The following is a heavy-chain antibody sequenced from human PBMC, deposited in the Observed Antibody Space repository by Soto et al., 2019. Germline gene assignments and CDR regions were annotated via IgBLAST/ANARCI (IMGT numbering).Heavy chain of an antibody. Sequence: SETLSLTCAVSCGSIISRDYYWGWVRQPPGKGLEWIGSVFYLGSTYYNPSLKSQVTMSVDTSKNQFSLKLTSVTAADTAIYYCARHSIAVRKNNWFDPWGQGTPVTVSS. D-gene: IGHD6-19*01. J-gene: IGHJ5*02. CDR1: CGSIISRDYY. V-gene: IGHV4-39*01. CDR2: VFYLGST. CDR3: ARHSIAVRKNNWFDP.